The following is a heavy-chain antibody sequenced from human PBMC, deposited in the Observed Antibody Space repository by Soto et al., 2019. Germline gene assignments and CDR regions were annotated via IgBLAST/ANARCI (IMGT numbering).Heavy chain of an antibody. J-gene: IGHJ5*02. CDR2: INPNSGGT. CDR3: ALGGSGCYRNWFDL. D-gene: IGHD6-19*01. CDR1: GYTFTGYY. Sequence: ASVKVSCKASGYTFTGYYMHWVRQSPGQGLEWMGWINPNSGGTNYAQKFQGWVTMTRDTSISTAYMELSSLRSDDTAVYYCALGGSGCYRNWFDLWGQGSLVTVSS. V-gene: IGHV1-2*04.